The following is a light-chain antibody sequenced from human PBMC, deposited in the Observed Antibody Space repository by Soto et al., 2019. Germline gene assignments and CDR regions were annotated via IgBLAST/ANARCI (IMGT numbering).Light chain of an antibody. Sequence: QSALTQSPSASGSPGQSVTISCTGTSSDIGGYNSVSWYQQHPGKAPTLMIFDVSQRPSGVPDRFSGSKSGNTASLTISGLQAEDEADYFCYSYRGSYTWVFGGGTKVTVL. CDR3: YSYRGSYTWV. V-gene: IGLV2-11*01. CDR1: SSDIGGYNS. CDR2: DVS. J-gene: IGLJ3*02.